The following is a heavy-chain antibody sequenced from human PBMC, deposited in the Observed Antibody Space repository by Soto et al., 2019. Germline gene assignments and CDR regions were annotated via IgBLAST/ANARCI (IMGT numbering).Heavy chain of an antibody. Sequence: GSLRLSCAASGFTFSSYWMSWVRQAPGKGLEWVANIKQDGSEKYYVDSVKGRFTISRDNAKNSLYLQMNSLRAEDTAVYYCARAEESYCGGDCYFVGGDYSHSGMDVWGQGTTVTVSS. D-gene: IGHD2-21*02. CDR2: IKQDGSEK. V-gene: IGHV3-7*03. J-gene: IGHJ6*02. CDR1: GFTFSSYW. CDR3: ARAEESYCGGDCYFVGGDYSHSGMDV.